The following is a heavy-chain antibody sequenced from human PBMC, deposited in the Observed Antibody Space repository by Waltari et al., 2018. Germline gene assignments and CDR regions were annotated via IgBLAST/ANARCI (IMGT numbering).Heavy chain of an antibody. Sequence: QVQLQESCPALVKPSETLPLTCAVSGYSISRGYYWGWIRQPPGKGLEWIGSIYHSGSTYYNTSLKSRVTISVDTSKNQFSLKLISVTAADTAVYYCARGRAYSSPLVDYWGHGTLVTVSS. D-gene: IGHD5-18*01. CDR2: IYHSGST. J-gene: IGHJ4*01. V-gene: IGHV4-38-2*01. CDR3: ARGRAYSSPLVDY. CDR1: GYSISRGYY.